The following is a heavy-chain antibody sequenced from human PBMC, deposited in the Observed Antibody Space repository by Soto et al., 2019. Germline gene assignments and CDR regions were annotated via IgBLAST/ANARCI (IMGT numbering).Heavy chain of an antibody. D-gene: IGHD3-22*01. V-gene: IGHV4-59*01. CDR3: ARVSMIPYYYYGMDV. J-gene: IGHJ6*02. CDR2: IYYSGST. Sequence: PSETLSLTCTASGGSICSYYWSWIRQPPGKGLEWIGYIYYSGSTNYNPSLKSRVTISVDTSKNQFSLKLSSVTAADTAVYYCARVSMIPYYYYGMDVWGQGTTVTASS. CDR1: GGSICSYY.